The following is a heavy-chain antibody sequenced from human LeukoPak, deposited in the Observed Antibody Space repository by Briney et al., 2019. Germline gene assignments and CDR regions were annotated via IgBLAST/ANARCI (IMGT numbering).Heavy chain of an antibody. CDR2: ISSSSSYI. D-gene: IGHD3-22*01. CDR3: ARGFDYYDSSGDY. CDR1: GFTFSSYS. J-gene: IGHJ4*02. Sequence: GGSLRLSCAASGFTFSSYSMNWVRQAPGKGLEWVSSISSSSSYIYYADSVKGRFTISRDNAKNSLYLQMSSLRAEDTAVYYCARGFDYYDSSGDYWGQGTLVSVSS. V-gene: IGHV3-21*01.